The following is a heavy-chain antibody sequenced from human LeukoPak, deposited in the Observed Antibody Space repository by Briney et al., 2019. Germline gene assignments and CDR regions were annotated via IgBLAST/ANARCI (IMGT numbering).Heavy chain of an antibody. Sequence: SETLSLTCTVSGGSISSYYWSWIRQPPGKGLEWIGYIYYSGTTNYNPSLKSRVTISVDTSKNQFSLKLSSVTAVDTAVYYCARGVYIAAAQYGYWGQGTLVTVSS. CDR2: IYYSGTT. CDR1: GGSISSYY. V-gene: IGHV4-59*01. D-gene: IGHD6-13*01. J-gene: IGHJ4*02. CDR3: ARGVYIAAAQYGY.